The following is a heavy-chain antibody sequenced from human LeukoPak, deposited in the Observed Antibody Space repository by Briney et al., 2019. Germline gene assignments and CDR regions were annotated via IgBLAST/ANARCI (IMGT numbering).Heavy chain of an antibody. CDR2: IKSKTDGGTT. CDR3: TTTMIVVVLNAFDI. V-gene: IGHV3-15*01. Sequence: PGGSLRLSCAASGFTFSNAWMSWVRQAPGKGLEWVGRIKSKTDGGTTDYAAPVKGRFTISRDDSKNTLYLQMNSLKTEDTAVYYCTTTMIVVVLNAFDIWGQGTMVTVSS. CDR1: GFTFSNAW. J-gene: IGHJ3*02. D-gene: IGHD3-22*01.